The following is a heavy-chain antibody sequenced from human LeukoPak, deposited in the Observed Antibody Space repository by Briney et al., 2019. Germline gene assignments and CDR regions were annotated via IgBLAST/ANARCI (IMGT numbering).Heavy chain of an antibody. CDR1: GYTFTSYY. CDR3: ARSSTLRFLEWLPQYYFDY. V-gene: IGHV1-46*01. Sequence: GASVKVSCKASGYTFTSYYMHWVRQAPGQGLEWMGIISPSGGSTSYAQKFQGRVTMTRDTSTSTVYMELSSLRSEDTAVYYCARSSTLRFLEWLPQYYFDYWGQGTLVTVSS. CDR2: ISPSGGST. J-gene: IGHJ4*02. D-gene: IGHD3-3*01.